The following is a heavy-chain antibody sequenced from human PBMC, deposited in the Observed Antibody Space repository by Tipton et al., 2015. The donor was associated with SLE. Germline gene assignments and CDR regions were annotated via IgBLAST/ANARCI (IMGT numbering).Heavy chain of an antibody. J-gene: IGHJ4*02. D-gene: IGHD6-13*01. Sequence: SLRLSCAASGFTFDDYAMHWVRQAPGKGLEWVSGISWNSGSMGYADSVKGRFTISRDNAKNSLYLQMNSLRGEDTALYYCAKAYSSSYYEPLDYWGQGTLVTVSS. CDR2: ISWNSGSM. V-gene: IGHV3-9*01. CDR3: AKAYSSSYYEPLDY. CDR1: GFTFDDYA.